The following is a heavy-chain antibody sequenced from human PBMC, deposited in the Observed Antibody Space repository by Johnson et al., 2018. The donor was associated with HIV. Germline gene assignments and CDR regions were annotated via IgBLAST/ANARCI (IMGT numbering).Heavy chain of an antibody. J-gene: IGHJ3*02. CDR1: GFTFSSYA. CDR2: IKQDGSEK. CDR3: ARALTTDAFDI. V-gene: IGHV3-7*01. D-gene: IGHD4-17*01. Sequence: VQLVESGGGVVQPGRSLRLSCAASGFTFSSYAMHWVRQAPGKGLEWVANIKQDGSEKYYVDSVKGRFTISRDNSKNTLYLQMNSLRAEDTAVYYCARALTTDAFDIWGQGTMVTVSS.